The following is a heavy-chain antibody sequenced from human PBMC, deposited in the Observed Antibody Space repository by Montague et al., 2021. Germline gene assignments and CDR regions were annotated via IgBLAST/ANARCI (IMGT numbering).Heavy chain of an antibody. CDR3: ARVGATVTAPFDF. J-gene: IGHJ4*02. Sequence: TLSLTCAVSGGSISSTAYYWSWIRQHPGKGLEWIGYIYYSGSTYYNPSLKSRVTISVDTSQNQFSQNLNSVTAADTAVYYCARVGATVTAPFDFWGQGTLVTVSS. CDR2: IYYSGST. V-gene: IGHV4-31*11. D-gene: IGHD4-17*01. CDR1: GGSISSTAYY.